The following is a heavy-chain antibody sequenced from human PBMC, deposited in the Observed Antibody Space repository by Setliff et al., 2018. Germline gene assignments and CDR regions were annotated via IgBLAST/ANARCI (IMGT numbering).Heavy chain of an antibody. Sequence: SETLSLTCTVSGGSISSSSYYWGWIRQPPGKGLEWIGCIYSSGSTYYNPSLKSRVSISVDTSKNQFSLKLSSVTAADTAVYYCARESRYYYDNLGTLDYWGQGTLVTVSS. CDR1: GGSISSSSYY. D-gene: IGHD3-22*01. CDR3: ARESRYYYDNLGTLDY. CDR2: IYSSGST. V-gene: IGHV4-30-4*08. J-gene: IGHJ4*02.